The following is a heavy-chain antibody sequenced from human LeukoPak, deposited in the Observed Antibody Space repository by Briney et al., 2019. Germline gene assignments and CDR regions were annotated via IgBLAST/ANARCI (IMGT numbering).Heavy chain of an antibody. CDR3: AGGGMTVFHYYMDV. CDR2: IIPMFGKT. V-gene: IGHV1-69*05. Sequence: SVKVSCKASGGTLSRNGISWVRQAPGQGLEWMGGIIPMFGKTEYAQKFQGRVTVTTGESTSTVYMELSRLRSDDTAVYYCAGGGMTVFHYYMDVWGKGTTVTVSS. D-gene: IGHD3-22*01. CDR1: GGTLSRNG. J-gene: IGHJ6*03.